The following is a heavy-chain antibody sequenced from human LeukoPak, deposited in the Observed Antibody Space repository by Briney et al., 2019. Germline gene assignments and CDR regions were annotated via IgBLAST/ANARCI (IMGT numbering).Heavy chain of an antibody. D-gene: IGHD2-15*01. CDR1: GGSFSGYY. J-gene: IGHJ6*04. CDR3: ARGLRQVVAAPIYYYYGMDV. CDR2: INHSGST. V-gene: IGHV4-34*01. Sequence: PSETLSLTCAVYGGSFSGYYWSWIRQPPGKGPEWIGEINHSGSTNYNPSLKSRVTISVDTSKNQFSLKLSSVTAADTAVYYCARGLRQVVAAPIYYYYGMDVWGKGTTVTVSS.